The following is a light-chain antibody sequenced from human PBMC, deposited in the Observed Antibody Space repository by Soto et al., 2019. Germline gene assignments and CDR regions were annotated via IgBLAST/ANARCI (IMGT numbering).Light chain of an antibody. CDR3: QQYITYPWT. CDR1: QNINSW. J-gene: IGKJ1*01. CDR2: KAS. V-gene: IGKV1-5*03. Sequence: DIQMTQSPSTLSTSVGARVTITCRASQNINSWLAWYQQKPGQAPELLIYKASSLESGVPSRFSGSGSGTEFSLTISSLQPDDFATYYCQQYITYPWTFGQGTKVEIE.